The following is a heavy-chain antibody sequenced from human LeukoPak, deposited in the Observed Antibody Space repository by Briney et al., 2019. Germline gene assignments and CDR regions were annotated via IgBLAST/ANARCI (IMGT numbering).Heavy chain of an antibody. V-gene: IGHV1-2*02. CDR2: INPKTGDT. CDR3: ARGYYGMDV. Sequence: RASVEVSCKASGYTFTGQYLYWARQTPGQGLEWMGWINPKTGDTDSAQNFQGRVTMTRDTSITTVYMELSSLTSDDTAVYYCARGYYGMDVWGQGTTVTVSS. J-gene: IGHJ6*02. CDR1: GYTFTGQY.